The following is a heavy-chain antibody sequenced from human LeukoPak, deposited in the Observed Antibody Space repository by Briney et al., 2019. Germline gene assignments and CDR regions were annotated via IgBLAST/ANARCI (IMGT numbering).Heavy chain of an antibody. CDR2: IIPIFGTA. J-gene: IGHJ4*02. D-gene: IGHD1-26*01. Sequence: ASVQVSCKASGGTFSSYAISWVRQAPGQGLEWMGGIIPIFGTANYAQKFQGRVTITTDESTSTAYMELSSLRSEDTAVYYCARSGSEGGSHFDYWGQGTLVTVSS. CDR3: ARSGSEGGSHFDY. CDR1: GGTFSSYA. V-gene: IGHV1-69*05.